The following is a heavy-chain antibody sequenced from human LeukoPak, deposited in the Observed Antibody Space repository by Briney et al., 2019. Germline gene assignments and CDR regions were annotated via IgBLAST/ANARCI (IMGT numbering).Heavy chain of an antibody. Sequence: SETLSLTCTVSGGSISSYYWSWIRQPPGKGLEWIGYIYYSGSTNYNPSLKSRVTISVDTSKNQFSLKLSSVTAADTAVYYCARGASGYDILTGYPGYYFDYWGQRTLVTVSS. CDR3: ARGASGYDILTGYPGYYFDY. J-gene: IGHJ4*02. CDR2: IYYSGST. D-gene: IGHD3-9*01. V-gene: IGHV4-59*01. CDR1: GGSISSYY.